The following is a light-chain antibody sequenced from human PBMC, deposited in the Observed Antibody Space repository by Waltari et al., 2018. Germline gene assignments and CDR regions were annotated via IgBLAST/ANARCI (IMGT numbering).Light chain of an antibody. CDR1: SSDVGRYKF. CDR2: EVF. V-gene: IGLV2-8*01. CDR3: SSYAGGNTLV. J-gene: IGLJ2*01. Sequence: QPALTQPPSASGSLGHSVTLSCTGSSSDVGRYKFVSWYQQYPGKAPKLIFYEVFKPPPGVPDRFSGSKSGNTASLTVSGLQPEDEADYYCSSYAGGNTLVFGGGTRLTVL.